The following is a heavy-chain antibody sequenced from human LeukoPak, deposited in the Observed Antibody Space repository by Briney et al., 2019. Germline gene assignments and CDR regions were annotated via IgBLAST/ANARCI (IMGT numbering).Heavy chain of an antibody. V-gene: IGHV4-31*03. CDR1: GGSISSSSNS. CDR3: ARAVAGRDYFDY. J-gene: IGHJ4*02. CDR2: IYYSGST. Sequence: SETLSLTCTVSGGSISSSSNSWSWIRQHPGKGLEWIGYIYYSGSTYYNPSLKSRVTISVDTSKNQFSLKLSSVTAADTAVYYCARAVAGRDYFDYWGQGTLVTVSS. D-gene: IGHD6-19*01.